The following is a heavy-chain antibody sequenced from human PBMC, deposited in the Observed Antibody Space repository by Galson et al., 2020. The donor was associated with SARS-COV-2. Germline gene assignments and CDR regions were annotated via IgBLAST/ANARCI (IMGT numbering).Heavy chain of an antibody. Sequence: GESLKISCASSGFTFNSYSMNWVRQAPGKGLEWVSSISSRGRFISYADSVEGRFTISRDNAKNSLFLQMNSLRAEDTAVYYCARDPGDLNYFDYWGQGTLVTVSS. D-gene: IGHD3-16*01. V-gene: IGHV3-21*06. CDR1: GFTFNSYS. CDR3: ARDPGDLNYFDY. J-gene: IGHJ4*02. CDR2: ISSRGRFI.